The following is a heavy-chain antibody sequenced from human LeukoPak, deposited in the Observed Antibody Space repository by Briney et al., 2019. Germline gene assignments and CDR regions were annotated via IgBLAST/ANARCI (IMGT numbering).Heavy chain of an antibody. CDR1: GGSISSYY. V-gene: IGHV4-59*01. J-gene: IGHJ4*02. Sequence: PSETLSLTCTVSGGSISSYYWSWIRQPPGKGLEWIGYISYSGRTNYNPSLKSRVTISVDTSKNQFSLRLSSVTAADTAVYYCARKTGDLYYFDYWGQGALVTVSS. CDR2: ISYSGRT. CDR3: ARKTGDLYYFDY. D-gene: IGHD7-27*01.